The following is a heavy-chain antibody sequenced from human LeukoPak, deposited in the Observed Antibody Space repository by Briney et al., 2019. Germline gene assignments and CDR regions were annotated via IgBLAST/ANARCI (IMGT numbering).Heavy chain of an antibody. J-gene: IGHJ4*02. CDR1: GNYW. CDR2: INSDGSWT. Sequence: GGSLRLSCAASGNYWMHWFRQVPGTALVWVSLINSDGSWTSCADSVKGRFTITKDNAKNTVYLQMNSLRADDTAVYYCVSFYETYWGRGTLVTVS. D-gene: IGHD2/OR15-2a*01. V-gene: IGHV3-74*01. CDR3: VSFYETY.